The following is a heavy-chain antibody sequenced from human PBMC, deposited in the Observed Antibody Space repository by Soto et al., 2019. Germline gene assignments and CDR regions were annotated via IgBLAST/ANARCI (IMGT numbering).Heavy chain of an antibody. CDR2: VSASGDT. CDR1: GGSSSSYY. CDR3: ARDRQWLAAFDI. J-gene: IGHJ3*02. Sequence: SLTHSLPSTVAGGSSSSYYWTWIRLPAGKGLEWIGRVSASGDTDYNASLKTRVTMSVDTSKNQISLKLTSVTAADTAMYYCARDRQWLAAFDIWGQGTKVTVSS. D-gene: IGHD6-19*01. V-gene: IGHV4-4*07.